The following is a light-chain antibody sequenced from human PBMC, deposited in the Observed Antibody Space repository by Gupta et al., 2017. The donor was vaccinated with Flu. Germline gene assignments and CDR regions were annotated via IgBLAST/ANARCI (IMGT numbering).Light chain of an antibody. J-gene: IGKJ4*01. Sequence: EIVLTQSPATLSSSPGERATLSCRASHGIGTFLAWYQQKPGQAPRLLIYDASKRATDIPGRFSGSGSGTDFTLTISFLEPEDFALYYCQQRSSWPVTFGGGTKVEIK. CDR3: QQRSSWPVT. CDR1: HGIGTF. CDR2: DAS. V-gene: IGKV3-11*01.